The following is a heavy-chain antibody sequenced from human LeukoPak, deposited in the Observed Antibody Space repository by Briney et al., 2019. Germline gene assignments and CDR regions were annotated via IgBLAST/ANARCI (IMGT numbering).Heavy chain of an antibody. Sequence: SGTLTLTCTASGGTISSYYLSWIRQPPGKGLEWMGLIYYSGSTYYNPSLKSRVTISVDTSKNQFSLQLSTVNAADHAVYYCARDRQTSDCDYHYMDVGGKRTTVTVS. CDR1: GGTISSYY. V-gene: IGHV4-59*01. CDR3: ARDRQTSDCDYHYMDV. D-gene: IGHD2-21*02. J-gene: IGHJ6*03. CDR2: IYYSGST.